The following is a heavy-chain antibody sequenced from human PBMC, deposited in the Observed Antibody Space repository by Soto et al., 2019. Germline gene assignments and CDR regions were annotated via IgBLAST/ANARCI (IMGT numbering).Heavy chain of an antibody. D-gene: IGHD6-19*01. CDR2: ISSNGGST. V-gene: IGHV3-64*01. Sequence: GGSLRLSCAASGFTFSSYAMHWVRQAPGKGLEYVSAISSNGGSTYYANSVKGRFTISRDNSKNTLYLQMGSLRAEDMAVYYCAREGHEQWLFDYWGQGTLVTVSS. CDR1: GFTFSSYA. J-gene: IGHJ4*02. CDR3: AREGHEQWLFDY.